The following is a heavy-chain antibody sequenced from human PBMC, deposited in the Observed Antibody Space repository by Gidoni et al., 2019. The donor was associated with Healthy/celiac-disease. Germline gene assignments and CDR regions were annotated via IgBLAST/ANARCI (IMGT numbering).Heavy chain of an antibody. CDR3: ARDDGDTMGATTFIGYYYYGMDV. CDR2: ISYDGSNK. CDR1: GFTFSSYA. V-gene: IGHV3-30*01. J-gene: IGHJ6*02. Sequence: QVQLVVSGGGVVQPGRSLRLSCAASGFTFSSYAMHWVRQAPGEGLEWVAVISYDGSNKYYADSVKGRFTISRDNSKNTLYLQMNSLRAEDTAVYYCARDDGDTMGATTFIGYYYYGMDVWGQGTTVTVSS. D-gene: IGHD1-26*01.